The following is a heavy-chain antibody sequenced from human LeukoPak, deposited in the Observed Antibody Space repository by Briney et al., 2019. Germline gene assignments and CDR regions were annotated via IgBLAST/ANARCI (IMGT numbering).Heavy chain of an antibody. Sequence: GGSLRLSCAASGFTFSSYGMSRVRQAPGKGLEWVSAISGSGGSTYYADSVKGRFTISRDNSKNTLYLQMNSLRAEDTAVYYCAKETRGYSYGWVDYWGQGTLVTVSS. CDR1: GFTFSSYG. CDR2: ISGSGGST. V-gene: IGHV3-23*01. CDR3: AKETRGYSYGWVDY. D-gene: IGHD5-18*01. J-gene: IGHJ4*02.